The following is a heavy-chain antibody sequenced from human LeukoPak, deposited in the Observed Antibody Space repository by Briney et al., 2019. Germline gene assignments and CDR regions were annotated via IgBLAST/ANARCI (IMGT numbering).Heavy chain of an antibody. Sequence: SGTLSLTCAVSGGSISSSNWWSWVRQPPGKGLEWIGEIYHSGSTNYNPSLKSRVTISVDTSKNQFSLKLSSVTAADTAVYYCARRYSSSWYPNWFDPWGQGTLVTVSS. D-gene: IGHD6-13*01. V-gene: IGHV4-4*02. CDR1: GGSISSSNW. J-gene: IGHJ5*02. CDR3: ARRYSSSWYPNWFDP. CDR2: IYHSGST.